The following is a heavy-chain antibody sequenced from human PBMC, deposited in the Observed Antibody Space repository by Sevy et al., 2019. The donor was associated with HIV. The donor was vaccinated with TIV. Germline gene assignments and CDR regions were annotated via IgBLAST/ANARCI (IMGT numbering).Heavy chain of an antibody. J-gene: IGHJ4*02. V-gene: IGHV2-5*02. CDR1: GFSLSTSGVG. D-gene: IGHD3-22*01. CDR3: AHSHTTDYYDSSGYAGFDY. CDR2: IYWDDDK. Sequence: SGPTLVNPTQTLTLTCTFSGFSLSTSGVGVGWIRQPPGKALEWLALIYWDDDKRYSPSLKSRLTVTKDTSKNPVVLTIANMDPVDTATCYCAHSHTTDYYDSSGYAGFDYWGQGTLVTVSS.